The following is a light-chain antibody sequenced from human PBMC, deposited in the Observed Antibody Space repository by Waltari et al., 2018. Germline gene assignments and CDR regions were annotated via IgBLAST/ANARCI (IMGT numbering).Light chain of an antibody. CDR1: QSVRRS. CDR3: QEYVNLPAT. V-gene: IGKV3-20*01. CDR2: DTS. J-gene: IGKJ1*01. Sequence: EIVLTQSPGTLSLSPGDRATLSCRASQSVRRSLTWYQQKPGQAPRLLIYDTSTRATGIPDRFRGSGSGTDFSLTISRLEPEDFAVYYCQEYVNLPATFGQGTKVEIK.